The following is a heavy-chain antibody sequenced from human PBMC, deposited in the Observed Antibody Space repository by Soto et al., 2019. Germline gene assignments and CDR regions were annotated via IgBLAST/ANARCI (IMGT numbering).Heavy chain of an antibody. J-gene: IGHJ4*01. D-gene: IGHD6-6*01. CDR2: IKSNTGGGTT. CDR1: GFTFSNDW. CDR3: STDYGSSSPYYFDD. Sequence: GGSLRLSCAASGFTFSNDWMNWVRQAPGKGLEWVCRIKSNTGGGTTDHAAHVKGRFTISRDHSKNRLYLQMNSLKSDDTAVDYCSTDYGSSSPYYFDDWGQGTLVTVSS. V-gene: IGHV3-15*07.